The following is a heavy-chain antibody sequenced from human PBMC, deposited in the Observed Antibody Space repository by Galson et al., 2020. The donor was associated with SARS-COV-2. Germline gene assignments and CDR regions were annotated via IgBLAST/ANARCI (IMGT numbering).Heavy chain of an antibody. CDR3: ARRFDY. J-gene: IGHJ4*02. Sequence: SETLSLTCTVSGGSISSYYWSWIRQPPGKGLEWIGYIYYSGSTNYNPSLKSRVTIAVDTSKNKLSLKLSSVTAADTAVNYCARRFDYCGQGTLVTVSS. V-gene: IGHV4-59*01. CDR2: IYYSGST. CDR1: GGSISSYY.